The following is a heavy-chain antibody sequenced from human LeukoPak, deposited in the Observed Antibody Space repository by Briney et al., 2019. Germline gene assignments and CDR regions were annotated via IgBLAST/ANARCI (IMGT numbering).Heavy chain of an antibody. V-gene: IGHV1-2*02. D-gene: IGHD3-3*01. CDR3: ATDMSLRFLEWKGDY. CDR1: GYTFTGYY. Sequence: ASVKVSCKASGYTFTGYYMHWVRQAPGQGLEWMGWINPNSGGTNYAQKFQGRVTMTRDTSISTAYMELSRLRSDDTAAYYCATDMSLRFLEWKGDYWGQGTLVTVSS. J-gene: IGHJ4*02. CDR2: INPNSGGT.